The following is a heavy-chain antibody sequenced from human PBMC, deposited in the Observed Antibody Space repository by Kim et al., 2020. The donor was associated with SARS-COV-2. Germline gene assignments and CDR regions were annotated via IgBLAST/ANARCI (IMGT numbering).Heavy chain of an antibody. D-gene: IGHD1-26*01. V-gene: IGHV1-18*01. J-gene: IGHJ5*02. CDR3: AIGVGATPFDP. Sequence: APGQGLGWMGWISAYNGNTNYAQKLQGRVTMTTDTSTSTAYMELRSLRSDDTAVYYCAIGVGATPFDPWGQGTLVTVSS. CDR2: ISAYNGNT.